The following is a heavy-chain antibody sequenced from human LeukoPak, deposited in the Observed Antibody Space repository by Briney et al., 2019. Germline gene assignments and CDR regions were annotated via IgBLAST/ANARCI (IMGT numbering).Heavy chain of an antibody. CDR3: ARVRAPMVGSDQPEYGMDV. CDR1: GGSISSGGYY. V-gene: IGHV4-31*03. CDR2: IYYSGST. J-gene: IGHJ6*02. Sequence: SQTLSLTCTVSGGSISSGGYYWSWIRQHPGKGLEWIGYIYYSGSTYYNPSLKSRVTISVDTSKNQFSLKLSSVTAADTAVYYCARVRAPMVGSDQPEYGMDVWGQGTTVTVSS. D-gene: IGHD3-10*02.